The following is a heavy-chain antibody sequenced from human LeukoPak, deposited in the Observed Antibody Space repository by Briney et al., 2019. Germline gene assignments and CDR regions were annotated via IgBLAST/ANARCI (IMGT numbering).Heavy chain of an antibody. CDR1: GFTFSSYS. Sequence: GGSLRLSCAASGFTFSSYSMNWVRQAPGQGLEWVSYISSSSSTIYYADSVKGRFTISRDNAKNSLYLQMNSLRAEDTAVYYCARDRDSSGYYGFDYWGQGTLVTVSS. CDR2: ISSSSSTI. J-gene: IGHJ4*02. D-gene: IGHD3-22*01. CDR3: ARDRDSSGYYGFDY. V-gene: IGHV3-48*01.